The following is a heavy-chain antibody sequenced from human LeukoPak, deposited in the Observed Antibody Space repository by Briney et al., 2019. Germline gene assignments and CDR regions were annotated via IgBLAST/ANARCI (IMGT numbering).Heavy chain of an antibody. D-gene: IGHD2-2*01. V-gene: IGHV4-30-4*08. J-gene: IGHJ5*02. CDR3: AREGEDIVVVPAAMSGWFDP. CDR1: GGSISSGDYY. Sequence: PSQTLSLTCTVSGGSISSGDYYWSWIRQPPGKGLEWIGYIYYSGSTYYNPSLKSRVTISVDTSKNQFSLKLSPVTAADTAVYYCAREGEDIVVVPAAMSGWFDPWGQGALVTVSS. CDR2: IYYSGST.